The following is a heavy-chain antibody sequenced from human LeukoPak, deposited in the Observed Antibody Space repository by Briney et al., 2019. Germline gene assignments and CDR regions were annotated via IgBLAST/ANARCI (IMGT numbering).Heavy chain of an antibody. J-gene: IGHJ4*02. D-gene: IGHD6-13*01. CDR1: GYTLTELS. CDR2: FDPEDGET. Sequence: ASVKVSCKISGYTLTELSMHWVRQAPGKGLECMGGFDPEDGETIYPQKFQGRVTMTEDASTDTAYMELSSLRSEDTAVYYCATRRISSWAPFDYWGQGTLVTVSS. V-gene: IGHV1-24*01. CDR3: ATRRISSWAPFDY.